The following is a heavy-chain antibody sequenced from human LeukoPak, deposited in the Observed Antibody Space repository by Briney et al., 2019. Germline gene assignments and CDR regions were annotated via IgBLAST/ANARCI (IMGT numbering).Heavy chain of an antibody. CDR3: ARGRYSSSSGWFDP. CDR1: GGSISSYY. CDR2: IYYSGST. V-gene: IGHV4-59*12. J-gene: IGHJ5*02. D-gene: IGHD6-13*01. Sequence: PSETLSLTCTVSGGSISSYYWSWIRQPPGKRLEWIGYIYYSGSTNYNPSLKSRVTISVDTSKNQFSLKLSSVTAADTAVYYCARGRYSSSSGWFDPWGQGTLVTVSS.